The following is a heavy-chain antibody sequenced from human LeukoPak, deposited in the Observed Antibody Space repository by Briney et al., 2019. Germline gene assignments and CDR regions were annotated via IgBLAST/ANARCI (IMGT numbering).Heavy chain of an antibody. CDR2: INSDGDST. D-gene: IGHD2/OR15-2a*01. J-gene: IGHJ4*02. V-gene: IGHV3-64D*06. CDR3: VKTPYSSTWCVGDS. CDR1: GFTFSSYA. Sequence: PGGSLRLSCSASGFTFSSYAMHWVRQAAGEGLEYVSAINSDGDSTYYADSVKGRFTISRDNSKNTLYLQMSSLRPEDSAVYYCVKTPYSSTWCVGDSWGQGTLVTVSS.